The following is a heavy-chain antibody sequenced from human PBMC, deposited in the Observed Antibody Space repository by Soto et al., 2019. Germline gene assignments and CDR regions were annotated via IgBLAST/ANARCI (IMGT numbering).Heavy chain of an antibody. Sequence: GGSLRLSCAASGFTFSSYAMSWVRQAQGKGLEWVSAISGSGGSTYYEDSVKGRFTISRDNSKNTLYLQMNSLRAEDTAVYYCAKSSSWYREVKDYFDYWGQGTLVTVSS. D-gene: IGHD6-13*01. CDR3: AKSSSWYREVKDYFDY. CDR1: GFTFSSYA. J-gene: IGHJ4*02. V-gene: IGHV3-23*01. CDR2: ISGSGGST.